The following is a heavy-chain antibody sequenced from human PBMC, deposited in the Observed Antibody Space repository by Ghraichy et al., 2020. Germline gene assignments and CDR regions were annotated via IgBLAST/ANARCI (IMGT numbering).Heavy chain of an antibody. Sequence: GGSLRLSCVASGFTFSGYAMNWVRQAPGKGLEWVSSISSGTTYIDYADSLKGRFTISRDNAKNSLYLQMNSLRAEDTAVYYCARPQVGASFDYWGRGTLVTVSS. D-gene: IGHD1-26*01. J-gene: IGHJ4*02. CDR2: ISSGTTYI. V-gene: IGHV3-21*01. CDR3: ARPQVGASFDY. CDR1: GFTFSGYA.